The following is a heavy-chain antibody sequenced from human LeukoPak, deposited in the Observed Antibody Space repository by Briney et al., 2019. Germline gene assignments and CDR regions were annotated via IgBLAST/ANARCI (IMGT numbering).Heavy chain of an antibody. D-gene: IGHD5-24*01. J-gene: IGHJ4*02. CDR3: ARWGDGRPKLDY. CDR2: ISYDGSNK. Sequence: GGSLRLSCAASGFTFSSYATHWVRQAPGKGLEWVAVISYDGSNKYYADSVKGRFTTTRDNSKNTLYLQMNSLRAEDTAVYYCARWGDGRPKLDYWGQGTLVTVSS. V-gene: IGHV3-30*04. CDR1: GFTFSSYA.